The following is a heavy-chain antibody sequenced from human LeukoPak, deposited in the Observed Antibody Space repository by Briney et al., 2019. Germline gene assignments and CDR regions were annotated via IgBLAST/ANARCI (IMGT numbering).Heavy chain of an antibody. J-gene: IGHJ6*03. Sequence: SETLSLTCTVSGGSISSSTYYWGWIRQPPGKGLEWIGNIYYSGNAYHNPSLKSRVTISVDTSKNQFSLRLSSVTAADTAVYYCASVRRGFGEFSKYYSYYHMDVWGKGTTVTISS. CDR3: ASVRRGFGEFSKYYSYYHMDV. CDR2: IYYSGNA. CDR1: GGSISSSTYY. D-gene: IGHD3-10*01. V-gene: IGHV4-39*01.